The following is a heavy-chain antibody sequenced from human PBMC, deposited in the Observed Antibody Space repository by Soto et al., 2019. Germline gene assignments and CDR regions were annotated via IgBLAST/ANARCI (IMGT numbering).Heavy chain of an antibody. CDR3: ACEKPATVVTSYFDY. V-gene: IGHV2-5*02. D-gene: IGHD4-17*01. Sequence: QITLKESGPTLVKPTQTLTLTCTFSGFSLSTSGVGVGWIRQPPGKALEWLALIYWDDDKRYSPSLKSRLTITKDTSKNQVVLTMTNMDPVDTATYYCACEKPATVVTSYFDYWGQGTLVTVSS. CDR1: GFSLSTSGVG. CDR2: IYWDDDK. J-gene: IGHJ4*02.